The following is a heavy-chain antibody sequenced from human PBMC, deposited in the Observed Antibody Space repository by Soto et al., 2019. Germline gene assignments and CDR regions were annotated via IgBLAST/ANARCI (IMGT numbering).Heavy chain of an antibody. CDR3: ARDGTYDSSGHWVGDSVYDM. D-gene: IGHD3-22*01. J-gene: IGHJ3*02. V-gene: IGHV1-3*01. Sequence: GASVKVSRKASGYTFTNYAMHWGRQAPGERVEWMGWINADKGNSKYAQKIQDRVTMTTDASTSTAYMELSSLRSDDTAVYYCARDGTYDSSGHWVGDSVYDMWGQGTMVTV. CDR2: INADKGNS. CDR1: GYTFTNYA.